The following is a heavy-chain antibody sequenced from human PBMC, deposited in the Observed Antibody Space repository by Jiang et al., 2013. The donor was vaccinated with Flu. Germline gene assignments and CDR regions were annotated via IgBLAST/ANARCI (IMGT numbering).Heavy chain of an antibody. CDR2: IIPILGIA. V-gene: IGHV1-69*04. Sequence: SGAEVKKPGSSVKVSCKASGGTFSSYTISWVRQAPGQGLEWMGRIIPILGIANYAQKFQGRVTITADKSTSTAYMELSSLRSEDTAVYYCARGGVDYGDLXIWGQGTLVTVSS. J-gene: IGHJ4*02. CDR1: GGTFSSYT. CDR3: ARGGVDYGDLXI. D-gene: IGHD4-17*01.